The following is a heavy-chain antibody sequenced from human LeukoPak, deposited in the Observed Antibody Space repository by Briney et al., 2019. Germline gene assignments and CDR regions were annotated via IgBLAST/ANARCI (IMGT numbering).Heavy chain of an antibody. D-gene: IGHD2-21*02. J-gene: IGHJ4*02. CDR3: AKWGCSGSDCYPFDY. V-gene: IGHV3-23*01. CDR2: IFGSGGST. Sequence: GGSLRLSCAASGFIFSSYAMNWVRQAPGKGLEWVSIIFGSGGSTYYADSVKGRFTTSRDNSKNTLYLQMNSLRAEDTAVYYCAKWGCSGSDCYPFDYWGQGTLVTVSS. CDR1: GFIFSSYA.